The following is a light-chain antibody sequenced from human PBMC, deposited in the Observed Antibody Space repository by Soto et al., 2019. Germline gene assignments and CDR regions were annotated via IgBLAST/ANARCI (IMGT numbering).Light chain of an antibody. CDR3: QQSFRTPPT. J-gene: IGKJ3*01. CDR1: QSISTF. Sequence: DIQMTQSPSSLSPSVGDRVTITCRASQSISTFLNWYQQRPGKAPRLLIYDASSLQSGVPSRFSGSGSGTDFTLTISSLQPEDFATYYCQQSFRTPPTFGPGTKVDIK. V-gene: IGKV1-39*01. CDR2: DAS.